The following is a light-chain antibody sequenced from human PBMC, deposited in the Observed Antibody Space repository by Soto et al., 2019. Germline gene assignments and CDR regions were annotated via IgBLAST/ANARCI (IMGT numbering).Light chain of an antibody. Sequence: DIQMTQSPSTLSASVGDRVTITCRASQTISRYLAWYQQKPGKAPKLLISKVSSLEIGVLSRFSGSGSGTEFTLTITSLQPDDFATYHCQQYQSYPTWTFGQGTKVEIK. CDR3: QQYQSYPTWT. V-gene: IGKV1-5*03. J-gene: IGKJ1*01. CDR2: KVS. CDR1: QTISRY.